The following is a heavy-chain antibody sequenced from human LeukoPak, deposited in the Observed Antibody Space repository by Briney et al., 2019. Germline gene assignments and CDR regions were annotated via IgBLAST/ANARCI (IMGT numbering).Heavy chain of an antibody. D-gene: IGHD6-19*01. CDR1: GFTFSSYS. J-gene: IGHJ4*02. CDR2: ISSSSSYI. CDR3: ARGRSGWYHSFDY. Sequence: GGSLRLSCAAYGFTFSSYSMNWVRQAPGKGLEWVSSISSSSSYIYYADSVKGRFTISRDNAKNSLYLQMNSLRAEDTAVYYCARGRSGWYHSFDYWGQGTLVTVSS. V-gene: IGHV3-21*01.